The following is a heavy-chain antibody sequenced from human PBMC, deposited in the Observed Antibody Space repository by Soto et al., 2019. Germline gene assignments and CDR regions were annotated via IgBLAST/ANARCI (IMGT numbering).Heavy chain of an antibody. D-gene: IGHD6-19*01. CDR1: GFSLSSTRMA. CDR3: AHIVVAGLGYYFDY. CDR2: IFWDDDK. Sequence: QITLKESGPTLVKPTQTLTLTCTFSGFSLSSTRMAVGWIRQPPGKALEWLALIFWDDDKRYSTFLKSRLTITKDTFKNQVVLTMSNMAPVDTARYYCAHIVVAGLGYYFDYWCQGTLVTVSS. V-gene: IGHV2-5*02. J-gene: IGHJ4*02.